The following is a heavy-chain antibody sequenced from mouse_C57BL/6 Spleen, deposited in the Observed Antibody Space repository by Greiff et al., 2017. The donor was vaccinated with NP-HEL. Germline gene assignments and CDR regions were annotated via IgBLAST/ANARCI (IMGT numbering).Heavy chain of an antibody. Sequence: EVQLQQSGPELVKPGASVKISCKASGYTFTDYYMNWVKQSHGKSLEWIGDINPNNGGTSYNQKFKGKATLTVDKSSSTAYMELRSLTSEDSAVYYCARSKVVGDWYFDVWGTGTTVTVSS. CDR3: ARSKVVGDWYFDV. D-gene: IGHD1-1*01. V-gene: IGHV1-26*01. CDR1: GYTFTDYY. CDR2: INPNNGGT. J-gene: IGHJ1*03.